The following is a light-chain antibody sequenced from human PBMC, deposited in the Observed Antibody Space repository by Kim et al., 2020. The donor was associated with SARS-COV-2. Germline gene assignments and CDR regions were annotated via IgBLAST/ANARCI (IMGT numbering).Light chain of an antibody. CDR3: QQYNDWLLT. CDR2: GIS. Sequence: EIVMTQSPATLSVSPGERATLSCRASQSVNSNLAWYQQKPGQAPRLLIYGISSRATGISARFSGSGSGTDFALTITSLQSEDSAVYYCQQYNDWLLTFGGGTKVDIK. CDR1: QSVNSN. V-gene: IGKV3D-15*01. J-gene: IGKJ4*01.